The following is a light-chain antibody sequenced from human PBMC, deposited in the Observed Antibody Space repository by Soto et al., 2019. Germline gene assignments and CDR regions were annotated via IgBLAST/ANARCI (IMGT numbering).Light chain of an antibody. CDR1: SSDIGSYNY. Sequence: QSALTQPASVSGSPGQSITISCTGTSSDIGSYNYVSWYQQCPGKAPRLLIYEVTNRPSGISNRFSGSKSGNTASLTISGLQAQDDADYYCCSYRSSRTWVFGAGTKVTVL. CDR3: CSYRSSRTWV. V-gene: IGLV2-14*01. J-gene: IGLJ3*02. CDR2: EVT.